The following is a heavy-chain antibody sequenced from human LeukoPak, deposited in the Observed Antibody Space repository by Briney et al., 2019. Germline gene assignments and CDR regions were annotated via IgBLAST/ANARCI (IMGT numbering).Heavy chain of an antibody. D-gene: IGHD1-14*01. V-gene: IGHV1-2*06. CDR1: GYTFTGDY. CDR3: ARDPLREVTELDY. Sequence: GASVKVSCKXSGYTFTGDYMHWVRQAPGQGLEWMGRINPNSGGTNYAQKFQGRVTMTRDTSISTAYMELSRLRSDDTAVYYCARDPLREVTELDYWGQGTLVTVSS. J-gene: IGHJ4*02. CDR2: INPNSGGT.